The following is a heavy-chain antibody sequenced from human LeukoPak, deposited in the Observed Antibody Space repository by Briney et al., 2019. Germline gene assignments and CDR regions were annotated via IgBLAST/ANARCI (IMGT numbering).Heavy chain of an antibody. V-gene: IGHV3-30-3*01. J-gene: IGHJ4*02. D-gene: IGHD6-19*01. CDR2: ISYDGSNK. CDR3: AKGDNKNRFISGWNY. CDR1: GFTFSSYA. Sequence: PGGSLRLSCAASGFTFSSYAMHWVRQAPGKGLEWVAVISYDGSNKYYADSVKGRFTISRDNAKNSLYLQMNSLRAEDTAVYYCAKGDNKNRFISGWNYWGQGTLVTVSS.